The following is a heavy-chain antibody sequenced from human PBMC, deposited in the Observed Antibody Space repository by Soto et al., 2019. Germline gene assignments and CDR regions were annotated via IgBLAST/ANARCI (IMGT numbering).Heavy chain of an antibody. D-gene: IGHD6-13*01. CDR2: IYYSGST. V-gene: IGHV4-59*01. CDR1: GGYISSYY. CDR3: ARGRIAAAGTFYYYGMDV. Sequence: PSATLSLTCTVSGGYISSYYWSWIRQPPGNGLEWIGYIYYSGSTNYNPSLKSRLTISVDTSKNQFSLKLSSVTAADTAVYYCARGRIAAAGTFYYYGMDVWGQGTTVTVSS. J-gene: IGHJ6*02.